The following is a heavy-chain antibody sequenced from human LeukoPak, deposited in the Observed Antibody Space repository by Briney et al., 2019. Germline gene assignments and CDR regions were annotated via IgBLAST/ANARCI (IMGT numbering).Heavy chain of an antibody. CDR1: GGSISSSSYY. Sequence: SETLSLTCTVSGGSISSSSYYWGWIRQPPGKGLEWIGSIYYSGSTYYNPSLKSRVTISVDTSKNQFSLKLSSVTAADTAVYYCARIKATVTSFKFDYWGPGTLVTVSS. V-gene: IGHV4-39*01. D-gene: IGHD4-17*01. CDR3: ARIKATVTSFKFDY. CDR2: IYYSGST. J-gene: IGHJ4*02.